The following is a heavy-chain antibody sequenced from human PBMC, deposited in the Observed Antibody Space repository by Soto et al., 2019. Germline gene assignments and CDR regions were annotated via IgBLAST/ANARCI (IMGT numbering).Heavy chain of an antibody. CDR3: ARIAASGRGWDV. Sequence: EVQLVESGGGLVQPGGSLRLSCVDSGFTFSSYWMSWVRQAPVKGLEWVGNIKQDGSEENYADSVKGRFTISRDNAKNSMYLQINSLRVEDTAVYYCARIAASGRGWDVWGQGTTVGVSS. J-gene: IGHJ6*02. CDR2: IKQDGSEE. V-gene: IGHV3-7*01. D-gene: IGHD6-13*01. CDR1: GFTFSSYW.